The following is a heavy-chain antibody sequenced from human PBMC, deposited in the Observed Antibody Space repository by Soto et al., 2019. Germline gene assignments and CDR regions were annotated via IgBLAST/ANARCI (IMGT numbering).Heavy chain of an antibody. CDR2: ISYDGSNK. CDR3: ARYVVPAAIPDGYFDY. CDR1: GFTFSSYA. D-gene: IGHD2-2*02. V-gene: IGHV3-30-3*01. Sequence: PGGSLRLSCAASGFTFSSYATHWVRQAPGKGLEWVAVISYDGSNKYYADSVKGRFTISRDNSKNTLYLQMNSLRAEDTAVYYCARYVVPAAIPDGYFDYWGQGTLVTVSS. J-gene: IGHJ4*02.